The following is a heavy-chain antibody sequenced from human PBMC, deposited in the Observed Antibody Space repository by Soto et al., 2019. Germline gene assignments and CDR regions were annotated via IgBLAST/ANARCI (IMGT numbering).Heavy chain of an antibody. CDR3: ARDHSSGVSHYYYYGMDV. CDR2: IGTAGDT. V-gene: IGHV3-13*01. Sequence: GGSLRLSCAASGFTFSSYDMHWVRQATGKGLEWVSAIGTAGDTYYPGSVKGRFTISRENAKNSLYLQMNSLRAEDTAVYYCARDHSSGVSHYYYYGMDVWGQGTTVTVSS. D-gene: IGHD7-27*01. CDR1: GFTFSSYD. J-gene: IGHJ6*02.